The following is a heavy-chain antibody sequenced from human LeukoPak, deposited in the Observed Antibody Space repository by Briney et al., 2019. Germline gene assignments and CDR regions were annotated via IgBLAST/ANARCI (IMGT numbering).Heavy chain of an antibody. V-gene: IGHV4-4*07. CDR3: ARQKGSGYDRYFDY. D-gene: IGHD5-12*01. CDR2: IYTSGST. J-gene: IGHJ4*02. CDR1: GGSISSYY. Sequence: PSETLSLTCTVSGGSISSYYWSWIRQPAGKGLEWIGRIYTSGSTNYNPSLKSRVTMSVDTSKNQFSLKLSSVTAADTAVYYCARQKGSGYDRYFDYWAREPWSPSPQ.